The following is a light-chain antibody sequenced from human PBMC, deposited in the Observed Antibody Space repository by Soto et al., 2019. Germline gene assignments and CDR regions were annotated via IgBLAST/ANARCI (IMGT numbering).Light chain of an antibody. Sequence: QSVLTQPPSASGTPGQRVTISCSGSSSNIGSYYVYWYQQLPGTAPKLLIYRNNQRPSGVPDRFSGSKSGTSASLAISGLRSEDEADYYCAAWDDSLSGSWVFGGGTKLTVL. V-gene: IGLV1-47*01. CDR2: RNN. CDR1: SSNIGSYY. CDR3: AAWDDSLSGSWV. J-gene: IGLJ3*02.